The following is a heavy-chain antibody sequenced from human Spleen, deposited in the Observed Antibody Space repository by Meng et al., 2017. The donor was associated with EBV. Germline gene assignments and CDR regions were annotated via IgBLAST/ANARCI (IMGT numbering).Heavy chain of an antibody. Sequence: QGQLVQSGAEVKKPGASVKVSCKASGYTFTSYAMHWVRQAPGQRLEWMGWINAGNGNTKYSQKFQGRVTITRDTSASTAYMELSSLRSEDTAVYYCARDLSVYASGWYWGQGTLVTVSS. CDR3: ARDLSVYASGWY. V-gene: IGHV1-3*01. CDR2: INAGNGNT. J-gene: IGHJ4*02. CDR1: GYTFTSYA. D-gene: IGHD6-19*01.